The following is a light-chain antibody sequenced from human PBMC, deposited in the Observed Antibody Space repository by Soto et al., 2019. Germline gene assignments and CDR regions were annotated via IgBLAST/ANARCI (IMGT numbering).Light chain of an antibody. V-gene: IGKV1-9*01. CDR1: QGISNY. Sequence: DIQLTQSPSFLSASVGDRVTISCRASQGISNYLAWYQQKPGKAPQLLIHSAFTLQSGIPSRFSGSGSGTEFTLTISSLQPEDSATYYCQQRNSYPISFGQGTRLEIK. J-gene: IGKJ5*01. CDR2: SAF. CDR3: QQRNSYPIS.